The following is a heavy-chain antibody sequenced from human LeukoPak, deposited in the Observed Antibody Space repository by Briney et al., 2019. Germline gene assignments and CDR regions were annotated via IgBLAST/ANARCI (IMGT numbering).Heavy chain of an antibody. CDR1: GFTFSSYA. V-gene: IGHV3-23*01. Sequence: GGSLRLSCAASGFTFSSYAMSWVRQAPGKGLEWVSAISGSGGSTYYADSVKGRFTISRDNSKNTLYLQMNSLRAEDTAVYYCAKSSRRFHPNSSWYDYWGQGTLVTVSS. CDR2: ISGSGGST. CDR3: AKSSRRFHPNSSWYDY. J-gene: IGHJ4*02. D-gene: IGHD6-13*01.